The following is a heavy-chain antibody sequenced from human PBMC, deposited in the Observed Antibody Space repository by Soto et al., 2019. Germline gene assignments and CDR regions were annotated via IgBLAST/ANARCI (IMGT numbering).Heavy chain of an antibody. V-gene: IGHV1-69*13. CDR1: GGTFSSYA. J-gene: IGHJ6*02. D-gene: IGHD5-12*01. Sequence: SVKVSCKASGGTFSSYAISWVRQAPGQGLEWMGGIIPIFGTANYAQKFQGRVTITADESTSTAYMELSSLRSEETAVYYCASPGYSCASDSGTYYYYYGMDVWGQGTTVTVSS. CDR3: ASPGYSCASDSGTYYYYYGMDV. CDR2: IIPIFGTA.